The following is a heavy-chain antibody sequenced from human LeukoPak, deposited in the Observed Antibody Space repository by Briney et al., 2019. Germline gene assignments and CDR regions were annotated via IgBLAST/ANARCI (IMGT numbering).Heavy chain of an antibody. D-gene: IGHD2-15*01. Sequence: PSETLSLTCTVSGGSTGNFYWNWIRQPAGKGLEWIGRIYTSGNTNYNPSLKSRVTMSVDTSKNQFSLKLRSVTAADTAVYYCARGYCSGGSCPEVGNADVWGKGTTVTVSS. V-gene: IGHV4-4*07. CDR2: IYTSGNT. J-gene: IGHJ6*04. CDR1: GGSTGNFY. CDR3: ARGYCSGGSCPEVGNADV.